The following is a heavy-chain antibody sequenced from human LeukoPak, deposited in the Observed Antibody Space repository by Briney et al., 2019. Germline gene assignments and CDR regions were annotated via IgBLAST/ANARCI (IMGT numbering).Heavy chain of an antibody. D-gene: IGHD3-22*01. CDR1: GYSFTGYY. J-gene: IGHJ4*02. CDR2: INPDTGGT. CDR3: ARDRGRGYDYNSGDFDF. Sequence: SVKVSCKASGYSFTGYYMHWVRQAPGQGLDWMGWINPDTGGTKYAQKFQGRVTMTRDTSINTAYMELTWLGSDDTAVYYYARDRGRGYDYNSGDFDFWGQGTLVTVSS. V-gene: IGHV1-2*02.